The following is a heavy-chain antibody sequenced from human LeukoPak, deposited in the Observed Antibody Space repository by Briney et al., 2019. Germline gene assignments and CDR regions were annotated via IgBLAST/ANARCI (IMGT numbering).Heavy chain of an antibody. CDR1: GFTFSDFY. Sequence: GGSLRLSCEASGFTFSDFYMSWIRQAPGQGLEWLSYISTTGYTIYYADSVKGRFTISRDNTQNSLFLQMDSLRAEDTATYYCARGEFGDYYYFYMDVWGKGTTVTVSS. D-gene: IGHD2/OR15-2a*01. CDR2: ISTTGYTI. CDR3: ARGEFGDYYYFYMDV. V-gene: IGHV3-11*04. J-gene: IGHJ6*03.